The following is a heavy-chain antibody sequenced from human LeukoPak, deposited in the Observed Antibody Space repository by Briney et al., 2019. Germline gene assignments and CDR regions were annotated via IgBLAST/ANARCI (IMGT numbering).Heavy chain of an antibody. CDR2: ISHPGTNK. Sequence: GGSLRLSCAASGFTFSSFEMNWVRQAPGKGLEWVSYISHPGTNKYYADSVKGRFTISRDNAKNSLYLQMNSLRAEDTAVYYCARSSITMVRGVIKSTTSWYHYYNMDVWGKGTTVTVSS. J-gene: IGHJ6*03. CDR3: ARSSITMVRGVIKSTTSWYHYYNMDV. D-gene: IGHD3-10*01. V-gene: IGHV3-48*03. CDR1: GFTFSSFE.